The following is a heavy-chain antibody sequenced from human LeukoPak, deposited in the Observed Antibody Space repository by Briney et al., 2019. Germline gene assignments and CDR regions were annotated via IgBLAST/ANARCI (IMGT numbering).Heavy chain of an antibody. Sequence: GGSLRLSCAASGFTFSSYSMNWVRQAPGKGLEWVSSISSSSSYIYYADSVKGRFTISRDNAKNSLYLQMNSLRAEDTAVYYCAREGYDSEAFDYWGQGTLVTVSS. CDR2: ISSSSSYI. CDR1: GFTFSSYS. J-gene: IGHJ4*02. D-gene: IGHD3-22*01. V-gene: IGHV3-21*01. CDR3: AREGYDSEAFDY.